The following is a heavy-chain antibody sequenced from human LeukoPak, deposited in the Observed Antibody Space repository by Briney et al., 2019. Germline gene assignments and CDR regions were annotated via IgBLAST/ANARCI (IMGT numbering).Heavy chain of an antibody. Sequence: GGSLRLSCAASGFTFSRYWMHWVRQAPGKGLVWVSRIKSDGSTNYADSVKGRFTISRDNAKNTVSLQMNSLGAEDTGVYYCARAPAEIGGYYPEYFRHWGQGTLVTVSS. CDR1: GFTFSRYW. V-gene: IGHV3-74*01. J-gene: IGHJ1*01. CDR2: IKSDGST. CDR3: ARAPAEIGGYYPEYFRH. D-gene: IGHD3-22*01.